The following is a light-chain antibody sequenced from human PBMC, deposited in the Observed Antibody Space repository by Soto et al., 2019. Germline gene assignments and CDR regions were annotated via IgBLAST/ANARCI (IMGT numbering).Light chain of an antibody. CDR3: SSYTNSSIV. CDR2: DVS. V-gene: IGLV2-14*01. CDR1: SSDVGGYNY. J-gene: IGLJ1*01. Sequence: QSALTQPASVSGSPGQSITISCTGTSSDVGGYNYVSWYQRRPGKAPKLMIYDVSNRPSGVSNRFSGSKSGSTASLTISGLQAEDEADYYCSSYTNSSIVFGTGTKLTVL.